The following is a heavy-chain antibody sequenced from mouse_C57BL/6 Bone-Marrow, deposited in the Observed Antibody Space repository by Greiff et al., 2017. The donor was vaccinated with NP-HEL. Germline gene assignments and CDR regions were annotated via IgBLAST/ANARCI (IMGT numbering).Heavy chain of an antibody. D-gene: IGHD2-2*01. CDR2: IYPRSGNT. CDR3: ARLVDHYFDY. Sequence: LEESGAELARPGASVKLSCKASGYTFTSYGISWVKQRTGQGLEWIGEIYPRSGNTYYNEKFKGKATLTADKSSSTAYMELRSLTSEDSAVYVCARLVDHYFDYWGQGTTLTVSS. CDR1: GYTFTSYG. V-gene: IGHV1-81*01. J-gene: IGHJ2*01.